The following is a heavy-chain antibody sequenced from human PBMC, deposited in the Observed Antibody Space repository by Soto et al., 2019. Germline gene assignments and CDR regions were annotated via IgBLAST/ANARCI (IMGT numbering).Heavy chain of an antibody. D-gene: IGHD1-1*01. Sequence: EVQLLESGGGLVEVGGSLRLSCAASGFTFSSYAMSWVRQAPGKGLEWVSGISSTDGDTDYADSVRGRFTISRDNPKNTVYLQMDSVRAEDTAKYNGAPGRQLVLDYWGQRTGVTVCS. V-gene: IGHV3-23*01. CDR2: ISSTDGDT. CDR1: GFTFSSYA. CDR3: APGRQLVLDY. J-gene: IGHJ4*02.